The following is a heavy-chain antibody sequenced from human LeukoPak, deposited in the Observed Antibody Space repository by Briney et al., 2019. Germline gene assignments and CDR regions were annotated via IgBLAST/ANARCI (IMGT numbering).Heavy chain of an antibody. V-gene: IGHV4-59*12. D-gene: IGHD3-9*01. J-gene: IGHJ3*02. CDR1: GSSMNLYS. CDR2: MYYSGTT. CDR3: ASSRPGSAYYDILHGAFDI. Sequence: VEPSETLSLTCSVSGSSMNLYSWNWIRQSPGKGLEWIAYMYYSGTTNYNPSLENRAAISLDLSRHQFSLRLNSVTAADTAVYFCASSRPGSAYYDILHGAFDIWGQGTMVTVSS.